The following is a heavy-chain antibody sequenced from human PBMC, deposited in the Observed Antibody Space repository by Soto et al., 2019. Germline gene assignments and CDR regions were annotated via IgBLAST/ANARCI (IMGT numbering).Heavy chain of an antibody. CDR1: GGTFSSYA. J-gene: IGHJ5*02. Sequence: SVKVSCKASGGTFSSYAISWVRQAPGQGLEWMGGVIPIFGTANYAQKFQGRVTITADKSTSTAYMELSSLRSEDTAVYYCARVPYDFWSGYYFAWFDPWGQGTLVTVSS. D-gene: IGHD3-3*01. V-gene: IGHV1-69*06. CDR2: VIPIFGTA. CDR3: ARVPYDFWSGYYFAWFDP.